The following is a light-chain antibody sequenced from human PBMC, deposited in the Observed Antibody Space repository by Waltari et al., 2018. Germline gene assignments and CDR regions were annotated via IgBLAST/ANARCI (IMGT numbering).Light chain of an antibody. CDR2: DAS. V-gene: IGKV3-11*01. CDR3: HQYDNWPHT. Sequence: EIWLTQSPATLSSSPGERATLSCSASQSVTYLAWYQHKPGQAPRLLIYDASNRATGIPARFSGSGSGTDFTLTISSLEPEDFAVYYCHQYDNWPHTFGQGTKLEIK. J-gene: IGKJ2*01. CDR1: QSVTY.